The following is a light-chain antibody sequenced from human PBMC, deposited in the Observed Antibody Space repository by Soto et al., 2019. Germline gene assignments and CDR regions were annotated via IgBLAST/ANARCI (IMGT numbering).Light chain of an antibody. CDR3: SSYTGSSTTVI. CDR2: EVS. CDR1: SSDVGAYNS. J-gene: IGLJ2*01. V-gene: IGLV2-14*01. Sequence: QSALTQPASVSGSPGQSITISCTGTSSDVGAYNSVSWYQQHPGKAPKLMIYEVSYRPSVVSNRFSGSKSGNTASLTISGLQAEDEADYYCSSYTGSSTTVIFGGGTKLTVL.